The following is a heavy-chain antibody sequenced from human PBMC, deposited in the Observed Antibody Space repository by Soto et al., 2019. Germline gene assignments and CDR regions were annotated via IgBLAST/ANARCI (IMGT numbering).Heavy chain of an antibody. V-gene: IGHV4-34*01. Sequence: SETLSLTCAVYGGSFSGYYWSWIRQPPGKGLEWIGEINHSGSTNYNPSLKSRVTISVDTSKNQFSLKLSSVTAADTAVYYCARGRRRDGSYSHPLYYGMDVWGQGTTVTVSS. CDR1: GGSFSGYY. CDR2: INHSGST. CDR3: ARGRRRDGSYSHPLYYGMDV. J-gene: IGHJ6*02. D-gene: IGHD2-15*01.